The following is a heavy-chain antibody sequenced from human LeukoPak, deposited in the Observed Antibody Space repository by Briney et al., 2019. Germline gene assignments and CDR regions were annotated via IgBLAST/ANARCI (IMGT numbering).Heavy chain of an antibody. CDR2: INHSGST. CDR1: GGSFSGYY. Sequence: PSETLSLTCAVYGGSFSGYYWSWIRQPPGKGLEGIGEINHSGSTNYNPSLKSRVTISVDTSKNQFSLKLSSVTAADTAVYYCAREARYGDYEGDAFDIWGQGTMVTVSS. V-gene: IGHV4-34*01. CDR3: AREARYGDYEGDAFDI. D-gene: IGHD4-17*01. J-gene: IGHJ3*02.